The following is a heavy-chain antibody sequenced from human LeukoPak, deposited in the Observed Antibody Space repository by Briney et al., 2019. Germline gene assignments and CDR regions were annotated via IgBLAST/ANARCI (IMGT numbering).Heavy chain of an antibody. CDR2: INPNSGGT. CDR3: ARDTRGLDYWYFDL. Sequence: ASVKVSCKASGYTLTDYYLHWVRQAPGQGLEWMGRINPNSGGTLYAQIFQGRVTMTRDTSISTAYMELSRLRSDDTAVYYCARDTRGLDYWYFDLWGRGTLVTVSS. CDR1: GYTLTDYY. V-gene: IGHV1-2*06. D-gene: IGHD3-10*01. J-gene: IGHJ2*01.